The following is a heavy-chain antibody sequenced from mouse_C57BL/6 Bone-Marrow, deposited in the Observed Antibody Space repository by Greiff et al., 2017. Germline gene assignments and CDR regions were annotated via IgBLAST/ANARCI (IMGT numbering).Heavy chain of an antibody. V-gene: IGHV1-69*01. J-gene: IGHJ3*01. CDR1: GYTFTSYW. CDR2: IDPSDSYT. D-gene: IGHD1-1*01. CDR3: ARDYCGSSYPWFAN. Sequence: QVQLQQPGAELVMPGASVKLSCKASGYTFTSYWMHWVKQRPGQGLEWIGEIDPSDSYTNYNQKFNGKSTLTVVKSSSTAYMQLSSLTSEDSAVYYCARDYCGSSYPWFANWGQGTLVTVSA.